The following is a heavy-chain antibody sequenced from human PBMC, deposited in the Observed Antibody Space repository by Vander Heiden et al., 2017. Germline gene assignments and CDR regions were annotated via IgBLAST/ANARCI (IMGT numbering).Heavy chain of an antibody. J-gene: IGHJ4*02. V-gene: IGHV3-23*01. CDR2: ISGTGNTA. CDR3: AKDPYSYGYDIVTYFDC. CDR1: GFPLSKFA. Sequence: EVKLLESGGGLVQPGGSLRLSCVGLGFPLSKFAMSWVRQTPAKGLEWVAAISGTGNTANYADSVKGRFTISRDNSKNMLFLDMNSLRAEDTGVYFCAKDPYSYGYDIVTYFDCWGQGTQVTVSS. D-gene: IGHD5-12*01.